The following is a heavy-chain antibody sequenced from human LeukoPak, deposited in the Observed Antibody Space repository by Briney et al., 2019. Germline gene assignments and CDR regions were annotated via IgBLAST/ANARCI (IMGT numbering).Heavy chain of an antibody. V-gene: IGHV3-21*01. CDR1: GFTFSSYS. Sequence: GGSLRLSCAASGFTFSSYSMNWVRQAPGKGLEWVSSISSSSSYIYYADSVKGRFTISRDNAKNSPYLQMNSLRAEDTAVYYCARGYCSSTSCRILGYYYGMDVWGQGTTVTVSS. J-gene: IGHJ6*02. D-gene: IGHD2-2*01. CDR2: ISSSSSYI. CDR3: ARGYCSSTSCRILGYYYGMDV.